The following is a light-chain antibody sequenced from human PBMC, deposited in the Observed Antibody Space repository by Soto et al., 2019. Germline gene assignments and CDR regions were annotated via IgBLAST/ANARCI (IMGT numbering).Light chain of an antibody. CDR3: QQRCNCPLT. Sequence: EIVLTQSPATLSLSPGERATLSCRASQSISTYLAWYQQKPGQAPRLLIYAASNRSTGIPSRFSGSGSGTDFTLTISSLEPEYFAVDYCQQRCNCPLTFGGGTQVEIK. V-gene: IGKV3-11*01. J-gene: IGKJ4*01. CDR1: QSISTY. CDR2: AAS.